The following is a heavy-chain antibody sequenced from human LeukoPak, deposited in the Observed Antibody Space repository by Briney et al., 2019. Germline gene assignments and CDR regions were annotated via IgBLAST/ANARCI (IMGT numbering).Heavy chain of an antibody. CDR2: ISSSSYI. CDR3: ARTELRPNAFDI. CDR1: GFTFSSYS. V-gene: IGHV3-21*01. Sequence: GGSLRLSCAASGFTFSSYSMNWVRQAPGKGLEWVSSISSSSYIYYADSVKGRFTISRDNAKNSLYLQMNSLRAEDTAVYYCARTELRPNAFDIWGQGTMVTVSS. J-gene: IGHJ3*02. D-gene: IGHD3-16*01.